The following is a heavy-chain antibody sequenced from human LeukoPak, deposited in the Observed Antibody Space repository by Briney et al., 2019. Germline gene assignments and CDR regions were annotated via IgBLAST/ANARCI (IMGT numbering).Heavy chain of an antibody. J-gene: IGHJ1*01. CDR2: FDPEDGET. CDR1: GYTITELS. Sequence: ASVKVSCKVSGYTITELSMHWVRQAPGKGLEWMGGFDPEDGETIYAQKFQGRVTMTEDTSTDTAYMELSSLRSEDTAVYYCATTNYDFWSGSSPAEYFQHWGQGTLVTVSS. D-gene: IGHD3-3*01. V-gene: IGHV1-24*01. CDR3: ATTNYDFWSGSSPAEYFQH.